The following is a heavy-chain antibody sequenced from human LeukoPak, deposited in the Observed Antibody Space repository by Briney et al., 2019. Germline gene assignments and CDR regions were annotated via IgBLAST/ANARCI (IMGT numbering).Heavy chain of an antibody. D-gene: IGHD4-17*01. CDR2: IKQDGSEK. Sequence: GGSLRLSCAASGSTFSSHTMNWVRQAPGKGLEWVANIKQDGSEKYYVDSVKGRFTISRDNAKNSLYLQMNSLRGEDTAVYYCARDPAAYGDYDGNKYYYYYYMDVWGKGTTVTVSS. CDR1: GSTFSSHT. V-gene: IGHV3-7*01. J-gene: IGHJ6*03. CDR3: ARDPAAYGDYDGNKYYYYYYMDV.